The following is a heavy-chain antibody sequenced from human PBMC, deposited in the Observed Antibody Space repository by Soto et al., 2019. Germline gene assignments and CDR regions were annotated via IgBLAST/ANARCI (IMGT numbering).Heavy chain of an antibody. D-gene: IGHD7-27*01. Sequence: QVQLVQSGAEVKKPGASVKVSCKASGYTFTGYYMHWVRQAPGQGLEWMGWINPNSGGTNYAQKFQGWVTMTRDPSISTAYMELSRLRSDDTAVYYCARDQPPPNWGFCCMDVWGQGTTVTVSS. CDR1: GYTFTGYY. CDR3: ARDQPPPNWGFCCMDV. V-gene: IGHV1-2*04. CDR2: INPNSGGT. J-gene: IGHJ6*02.